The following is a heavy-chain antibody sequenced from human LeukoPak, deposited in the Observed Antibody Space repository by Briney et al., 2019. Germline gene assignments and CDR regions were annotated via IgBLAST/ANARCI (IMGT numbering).Heavy chain of an antibody. J-gene: IGHJ4*02. CDR3: ARSYYDYVWGSYRYSDY. V-gene: IGHV4-38-2*02. CDR2: IYYSGST. Sequence: SETLSLTCTVSGYSISSGYYWGWIRQPPGKGLEWIGSIYYSGSTYYNPSLKSRVTISVDTSKNQFSLKLSSVTAADTAVYYCARSYYDYVWGSYRYSDYWGQGTLVTVSS. D-gene: IGHD3-16*02. CDR1: GYSISSGYY.